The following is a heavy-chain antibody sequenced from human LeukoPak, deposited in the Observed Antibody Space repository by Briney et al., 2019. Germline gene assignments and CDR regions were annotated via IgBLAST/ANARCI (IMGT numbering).Heavy chain of an antibody. Sequence: SETLSLTCAIDGASLSAYHWTWIRQPPGKGLEWIGEIKPSGITYYNPSLKSRVTISVDTSKNQFSLKLSSVTAADTAVYYCARIDSSSWYRGYAVYWGQGTLVTVSS. J-gene: IGHJ4*02. CDR1: GASLSAYH. V-gene: IGHV4-34*01. D-gene: IGHD6-13*01. CDR3: ARIDSSSWYRGYAVY. CDR2: IKPSGIT.